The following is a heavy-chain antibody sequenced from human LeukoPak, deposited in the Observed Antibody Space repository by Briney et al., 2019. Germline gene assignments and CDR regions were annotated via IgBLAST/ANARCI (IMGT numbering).Heavy chain of an antibody. J-gene: IGHJ5*02. D-gene: IGHD6-13*01. Sequence: PSETLSLTCTVSGGSISSYYWSWIRQPPGKGLEWIGYIYYSGSTNYNPSLKSRVTISVDTSKNQFSLKLSSVTAADTAVYYCAKTRGIAGAGNGWFDPWGQGTLVTVSS. CDR1: GGSISSYY. CDR3: AKTRGIAGAGNGWFDP. CDR2: IYYSGST. V-gene: IGHV4-59*08.